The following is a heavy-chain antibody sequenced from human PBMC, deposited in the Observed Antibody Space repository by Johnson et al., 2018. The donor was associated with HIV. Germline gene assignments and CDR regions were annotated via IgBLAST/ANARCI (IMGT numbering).Heavy chain of an antibody. CDR1: GITFSSYG. Sequence: QVQLVESGGGVVQPGRSLRLSCAASGITFSSYGMHWVRQAPGKGLEWVAVISNDANNKYYADSVKGRFTISRDNSKSTLYLQMNSLRAEDTAVYYCARDLSRGGIAARLGAFDIWGQGTMVTVSS. D-gene: IGHD6-6*01. V-gene: IGHV3-30*03. CDR2: ISNDANNK. CDR3: ARDLSRGGIAARLGAFDI. J-gene: IGHJ3*02.